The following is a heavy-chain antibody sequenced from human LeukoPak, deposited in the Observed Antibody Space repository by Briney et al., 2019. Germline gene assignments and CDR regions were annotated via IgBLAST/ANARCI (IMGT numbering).Heavy chain of an antibody. Sequence: GESLKISCRGSGYSFTSYWIGWVRQMPGKGLEWMGIIYPGDSDTRYSPSFQGQVTISADKSISTAYLQWSSLKASDTAIYYCARRSTHDAFDFWGQGTMVTVSS. CDR1: GYSFTSYW. CDR3: ARRSTHDAFDF. J-gene: IGHJ3*01. CDR2: IYPGDSDT. V-gene: IGHV5-51*01.